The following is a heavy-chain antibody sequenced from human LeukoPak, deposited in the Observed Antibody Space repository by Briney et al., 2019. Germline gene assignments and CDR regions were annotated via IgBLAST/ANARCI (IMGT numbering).Heavy chain of an antibody. CDR2: ISSDGVEK. CDR3: AREGHYDILTGYSPVEYYFYVLDV. J-gene: IGHJ6*04. D-gene: IGHD3-9*01. CDR1: GFTFSNYG. V-gene: IGHV3-30*04. Sequence: GRSLRLSCEASGFTFSNYGIHWVRQTPGKGLEWVAAISSDGVEKHYADSVKGRFTISRDNSKSTLYLQMNSLRAEDTALYYCAREGHYDILTGYSPVEYYFYVLDVWGKGTTVTVSS.